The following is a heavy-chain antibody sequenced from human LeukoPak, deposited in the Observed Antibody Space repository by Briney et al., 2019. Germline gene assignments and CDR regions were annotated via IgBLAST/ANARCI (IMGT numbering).Heavy chain of an antibody. V-gene: IGHV3-21*01. CDR3: ARGSPNYNDSSGYYLFDY. D-gene: IGHD3-22*01. Sequence: GGSLGLSCAASVFTFRSYNLNWVRQPPAKGLEWVSSMSSSSSYIYYADSVKGRFTISRDNAKNSLYLQMNSLRAEDTAVYYCARGSPNYNDSSGYYLFDYWGQGTLVTVSS. CDR2: MSSSSSYI. CDR1: VFTFRSYN. J-gene: IGHJ4*02.